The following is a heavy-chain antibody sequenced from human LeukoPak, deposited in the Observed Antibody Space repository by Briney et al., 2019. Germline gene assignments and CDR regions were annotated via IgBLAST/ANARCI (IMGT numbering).Heavy chain of an antibody. CDR3: ARVEYYDSSGYNGLDY. V-gene: IGHV3-7*01. CDR2: IKQDGSEK. D-gene: IGHD3-22*01. CDR1: GFTFSSYW. J-gene: IGHJ4*02. Sequence: GGSLRLSCAASGFTFSSYWMSWVRQAPGKGLEWVANIKQDGSEKYYVDSVKGRFTISRDNAKNSLYLQMNSLRAEDTAVYYCARVEYYDSSGYNGLDYWGQGTLVTVSS.